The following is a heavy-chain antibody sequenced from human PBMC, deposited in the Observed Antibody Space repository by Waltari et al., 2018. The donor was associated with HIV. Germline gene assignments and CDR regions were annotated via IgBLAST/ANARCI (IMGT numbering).Heavy chain of an antibody. Sequence: QVQLQESGPGLVKPSQTLSLTCTVSGGSISRGSYYWSWIRQPAGKGLEWIGRIYTSGSTNYNPALKSRVTRSVDTSKNQFSLKLSSVTAADTAVYYCARDRNYYYDSSGYFFNAFDIWGQGTMVTVSS. CDR3: ARDRNYYYDSSGYFFNAFDI. D-gene: IGHD3-22*01. J-gene: IGHJ3*02. CDR2: IYTSGST. CDR1: GGSISRGSYY. V-gene: IGHV4-61*02.